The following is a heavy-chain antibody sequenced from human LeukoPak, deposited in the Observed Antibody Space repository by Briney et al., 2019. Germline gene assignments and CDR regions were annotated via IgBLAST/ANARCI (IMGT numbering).Heavy chain of an antibody. V-gene: IGHV4-39*07. CDR3: ARLGPGGHGEFDY. D-gene: IGHD3-10*01. Sequence: SETLSLTCTVSGGSISSSSYYWGRIRQPPGKGLEWIGSIYYSGSTYYNPSLKSRVTISVDTSKTQFSLRLTSVTAADTAVYYCARLGPGGHGEFDYWGQGTLVTVSS. J-gene: IGHJ4*02. CDR2: IYYSGST. CDR1: GGSISSSSYY.